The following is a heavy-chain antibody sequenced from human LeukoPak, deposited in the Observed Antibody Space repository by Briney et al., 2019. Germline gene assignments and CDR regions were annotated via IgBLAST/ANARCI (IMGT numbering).Heavy chain of an antibody. J-gene: IGHJ4*02. V-gene: IGHV3-64D*06. CDR2: ITSNGDTT. CDR1: GFTFSSYA. D-gene: IGHD6-19*01. Sequence: GGSLRLSCSASGFTFSSYAMHWVRQAPGKGLEYVSAITSNGDTTYYADSVKGRFAISRDNSKNMLYLQMSSLRPEDTAVYYCAIHEGYSSGWYLGKQFDYWGQGTLVTVSS. CDR3: AIHEGYSSGWYLGKQFDY.